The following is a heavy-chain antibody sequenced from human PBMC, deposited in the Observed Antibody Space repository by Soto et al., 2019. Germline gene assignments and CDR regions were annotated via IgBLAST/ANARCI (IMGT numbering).Heavy chain of an antibody. D-gene: IGHD3-22*01. CDR2: ISGGGGTT. CDR1: GFAFGSYV. J-gene: IGHJ4*02. Sequence: GGSLRLSCAGSGFAFGSYVMIWVRQAPGKGLEWVSGISGGGGTTYYADSVKGRFTISRDNSKNMVYLQMSSLRAEDTAVYYCAKDRIYHSSGYDYAGFDYWGQGTLVTVSS. V-gene: IGHV3-23*01. CDR3: AKDRIYHSSGYDYAGFDY.